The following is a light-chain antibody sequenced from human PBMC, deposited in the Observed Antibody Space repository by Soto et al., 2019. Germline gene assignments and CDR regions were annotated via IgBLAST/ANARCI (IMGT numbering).Light chain of an antibody. CDR1: QTINSW. CDR2: KAS. Sequence: DIEITQSPSTLSASVGDRITITCRASQTINSWLAWFQQKPGKAPKLLIYKASSLERGVPSRFSGSGSGTEFTRTISSLQPDDFETDYCQQYNSYSQTFGQGTKVDIK. CDR3: QQYNSYSQT. V-gene: IGKV1-5*03. J-gene: IGKJ1*01.